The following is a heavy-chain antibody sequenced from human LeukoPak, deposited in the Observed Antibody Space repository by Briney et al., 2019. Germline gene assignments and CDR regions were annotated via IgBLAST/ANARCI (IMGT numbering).Heavy chain of an antibody. V-gene: IGHV3-48*01. D-gene: IGHD7-27*01. CDR2: LRDSGAEM. CDR1: GFTFSGYS. Sequence: GGSLRLSCAVSGFTFSGYSMNWVGPAPGKGLEWLSILRDSGAEMYYADSVKGRFTITRDNAKNSLCLQMDGLRVEDTAVYFWARDRNWAFEFWGQGTLLTVSS. J-gene: IGHJ4*02. CDR3: ARDRNWAFEF.